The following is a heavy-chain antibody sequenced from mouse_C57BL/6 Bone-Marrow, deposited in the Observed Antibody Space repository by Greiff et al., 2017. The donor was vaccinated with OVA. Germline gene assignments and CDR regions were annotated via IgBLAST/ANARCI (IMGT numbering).Heavy chain of an antibody. V-gene: IGHV5-15*04. CDR2: ISNLAYSI. D-gene: IGHD4-1*01. CDR1: GFTFSDYG. CDR3: ARQLLGDYAMDY. Sequence: EVKLVESGGGLVQPGGSLKLSCAASGFTFSDYGMAWVRQAPRKGPEWVAFISNLAYSIYYADTVTGRFTISRENAKNTLYLEMSSLRSEDTAMYYCARQLLGDYAMDYWGQGTSVTVSS. J-gene: IGHJ4*01.